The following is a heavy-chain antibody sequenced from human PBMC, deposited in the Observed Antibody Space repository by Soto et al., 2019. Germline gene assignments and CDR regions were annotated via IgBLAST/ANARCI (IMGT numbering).Heavy chain of an antibody. CDR2: MYYSGST. V-gene: IGHV4-39*01. D-gene: IGHD6-19*01. J-gene: IGHJ4*02. CDR1: GGYISSSSYY. CDR3: ASPVAGTSLFVY. Sequence: QLQLQESGPGLVKPSETLSLTCTVSGGYISSSSYYWGWIRKPPGKGLEWIGSMYYSGSTYYNPSHKSLVTISVDTSKNQFSLKLSSVTAADTAVYYCASPVAGTSLFVYWGQGTLVTVSS.